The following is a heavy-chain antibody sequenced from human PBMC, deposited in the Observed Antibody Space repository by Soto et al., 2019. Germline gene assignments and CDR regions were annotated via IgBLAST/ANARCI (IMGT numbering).Heavy chain of an antibody. J-gene: IGHJ4*02. CDR2: IIPYNVDT. CDR1: GYTFTDYY. V-gene: IGHV1-18*04. CDR3: ARGGFSSSWRLEY. Sequence: ASVKVSCKASGYTFTDYYISWMRQAPGQGLEWMGWIIPYNVDTNFAQKFQGRVTMTTDTSTSTAYMELRSLRSDDTAVYYCARGGFSSSWRLEYWGQGTLVTVSS. D-gene: IGHD6-13*01.